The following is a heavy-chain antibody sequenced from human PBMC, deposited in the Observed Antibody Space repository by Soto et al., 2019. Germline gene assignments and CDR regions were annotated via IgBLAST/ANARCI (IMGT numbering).Heavy chain of an antibody. Sequence: SETLSLTCAVYGGSFSGYYWSWIRQPLGKGLEWIGEINHSGSTNYNPSLKSRVTISVDTSKNQFSLKLSSVTAADTAVYYCARGPRIGDGYQLFDYWGQGTLVTVSS. D-gene: IGHD5-12*01. CDR2: INHSGST. CDR3: ARGPRIGDGYQLFDY. CDR1: GGSFSGYY. J-gene: IGHJ4*02. V-gene: IGHV4-34*01.